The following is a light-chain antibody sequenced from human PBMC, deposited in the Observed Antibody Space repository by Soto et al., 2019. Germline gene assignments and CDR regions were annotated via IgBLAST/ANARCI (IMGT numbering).Light chain of an antibody. Sequence: EIVLTQSPGTLSLSPGERATLSCRASQSVSSSYLAWYQQKPGQAPRLLIYGASSRATGIPDRFSGSGSGTDLTLTISRLEPEDFGVYYCQQPESCGQGTKGEIK. CDR3: QQPES. V-gene: IGKV3-20*01. CDR2: GAS. J-gene: IGKJ1*01. CDR1: QSVSSSY.